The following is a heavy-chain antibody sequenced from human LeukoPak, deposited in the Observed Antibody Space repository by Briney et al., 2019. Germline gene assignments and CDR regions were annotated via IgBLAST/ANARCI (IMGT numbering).Heavy chain of an antibody. J-gene: IGHJ4*02. CDR1: GYSFTSYW. D-gene: IGHD1-1*01. V-gene: IGHV5-10-1*01. CDR2: IDPSDSYT. CDR3: ARYTTGAFDY. Sequence: PGESLKISCKGSGYSFTSYWITWVRQMPGKGLEWMGRIDPSDSYTNYSPSFQGHVTISADKSISTAYLQWSSLKASDTAMYYCARYTTGAFDYWGQGTLVTVSS.